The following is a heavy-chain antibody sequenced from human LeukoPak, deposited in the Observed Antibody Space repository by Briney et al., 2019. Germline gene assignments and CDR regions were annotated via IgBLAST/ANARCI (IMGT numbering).Heavy chain of an antibody. D-gene: IGHD6-13*01. CDR1: GLTFRTSA. CDR2: TVLGSGDT. V-gene: IGHV1-58*02. J-gene: IGHJ4*02. CDR3: AAGFSNRGYIY. Sequence: GTSVKVSCKASGLTFRTSAMQWVRQTRGQGLEWIGWTVLGSGDTNYAQSLKERLTITRDMSTSTAYMELSSLRAEDTAMYYCAAGFSNRGYIYWGQGTLVTVSS.